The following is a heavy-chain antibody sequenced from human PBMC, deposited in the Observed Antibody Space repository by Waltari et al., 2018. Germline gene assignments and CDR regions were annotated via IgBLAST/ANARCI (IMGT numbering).Heavy chain of an antibody. V-gene: IGHV4-4*07. D-gene: IGHD2-2*01. J-gene: IGHJ3*02. CDR2: IYASGST. Sequence: QVQLQESGLGLVKPSETLSLTCTVSGGSISSYYWSWVRQPAGKGLEWIGRIYASGSTNYNPSLRIRVTMSVDTSKNHSSLRLTSVTAADTAVYYCARDRCNSTSCLSRGAFDIWGQGTMVTVSS. CDR3: ARDRCNSTSCLSRGAFDI. CDR1: GGSISSYY.